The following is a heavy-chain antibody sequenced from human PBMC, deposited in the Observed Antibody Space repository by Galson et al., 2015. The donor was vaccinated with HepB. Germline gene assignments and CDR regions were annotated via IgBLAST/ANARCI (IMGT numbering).Heavy chain of an antibody. CDR3: ARHREQWLIQDWYFDL. Sequence: QSGAEVKKPGESLRISCKGSGSSFTSYWINWVRQMPGKGLEWMGTIAPTDPYTKYSPSFQGHVTISVDKSISTAYLQWSSLKASDTAMYYCARHREQWLIQDWYFDLWGRGTLVTVSS. V-gene: IGHV5-10-1*01. CDR2: IAPTDPYT. CDR1: GSSFTSYW. J-gene: IGHJ2*01. D-gene: IGHD6-19*01.